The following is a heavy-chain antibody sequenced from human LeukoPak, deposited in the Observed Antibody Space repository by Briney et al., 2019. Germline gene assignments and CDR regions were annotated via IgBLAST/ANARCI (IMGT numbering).Heavy chain of an antibody. D-gene: IGHD5-12*01. J-gene: IGHJ4*02. CDR3: AVASAVYYFDY. CDR1: GYTFTSYY. V-gene: IGHV1-46*01. CDR2: INPSGGST. Sequence: GSSVKVSCKASGYTFTSYYMHWVRQAPGQGLEWMGIINPSGGSTSYAQKFQGRVTMTRDTSTSTVYMELSSLRSEDTAVYYCAVASAVYYFDYWGQGTLVTVSS.